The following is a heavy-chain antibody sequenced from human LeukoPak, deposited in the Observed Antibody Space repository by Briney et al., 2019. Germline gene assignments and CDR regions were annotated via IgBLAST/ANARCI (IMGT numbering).Heavy chain of an antibody. CDR3: VPGNGYDFRYFDY. Sequence: SETLSLTCTVSGGSISSGAYYWSWIRQHPGKGLEWIGYIYYSGSTYYNPSLKSRVTISVDTSKNQFSLRLSPVTAADTAVYYCVPGNGYDFRYFDYWGQGTLVTVSS. CDR2: IYYSGST. CDR1: GGSISSGAYY. D-gene: IGHD5-12*01. V-gene: IGHV4-31*03. J-gene: IGHJ4*02.